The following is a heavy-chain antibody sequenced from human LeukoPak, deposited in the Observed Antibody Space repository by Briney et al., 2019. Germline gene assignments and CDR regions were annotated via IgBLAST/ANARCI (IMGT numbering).Heavy chain of an antibody. D-gene: IGHD3-22*01. J-gene: IGHJ4*02. CDR3: ARLSGPYDSRRFDY. V-gene: IGHV4-59*01. CDR1: GFTFSSYW. Sequence: GSLRLSCAASGFTFSSYWMSWVRQPPGKGLEWIGYIYYSGSTNYNPSLKSRVTISVDTSKNQFSLKLSSVTAADTAVYYCARLSGPYDSRRFDYWGQGTLVTVSS. CDR2: IYYSGST.